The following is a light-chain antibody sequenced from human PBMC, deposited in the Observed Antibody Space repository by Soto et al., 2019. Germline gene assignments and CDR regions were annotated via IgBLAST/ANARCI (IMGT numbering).Light chain of an antibody. Sequence: EIVMTQSPATLSVSPGETATLSCRASQSLTSYLAWYQQKPDQAPRLLIYGISTRATDIPARFSGSGSGTEFTLTISSLQSDDFATYYCQQFKDYFWTFGQGTKV. V-gene: IGKV3-15*01. J-gene: IGKJ1*01. CDR2: GIS. CDR1: QSLTSY. CDR3: QQFKDYFWT.